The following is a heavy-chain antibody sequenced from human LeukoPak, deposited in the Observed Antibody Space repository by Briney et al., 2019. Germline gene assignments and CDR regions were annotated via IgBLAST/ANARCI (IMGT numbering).Heavy chain of an antibody. CDR3: ARGITYYYDSSGYPFFDY. J-gene: IGHJ4*02. D-gene: IGHD3-22*01. Sequence: SETLSLTCTVSGGSISSYYWSWIRQPPGKGLEWIGYIYYSGSTDYNPSLKSRVTISVDTSKNQFSLKLSSVTAADTAVYYRARGITYYYDSSGYPFFDYWGQGTLVTVSS. V-gene: IGHV4-59*01. CDR1: GGSISSYY. CDR2: IYYSGST.